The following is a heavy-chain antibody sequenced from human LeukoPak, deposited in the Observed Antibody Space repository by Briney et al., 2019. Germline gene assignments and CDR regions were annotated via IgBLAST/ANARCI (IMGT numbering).Heavy chain of an antibody. Sequence: ASVTVSCKVSGYTLTELSMHWVRQAPGKGLEWMGGFDPEDGETIYAQKFQGRVTMTEDTSTDTAYMELSSLRSEDTAVYYCATLGGGYSYGSQSDRIIFDYWGQGTLVTVSS. CDR1: GYTLTELS. CDR3: ATLGGGYSYGSQSDRIIFDY. CDR2: FDPEDGET. J-gene: IGHJ4*02. D-gene: IGHD5-18*01. V-gene: IGHV1-24*01.